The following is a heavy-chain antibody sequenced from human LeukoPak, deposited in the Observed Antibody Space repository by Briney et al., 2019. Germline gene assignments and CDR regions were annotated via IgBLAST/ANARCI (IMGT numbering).Heavy chain of an antibody. J-gene: IGHJ4*02. D-gene: IGHD3-22*01. V-gene: IGHV3-23*01. CDR2: ISGSGGST. Sequence: GGSLRLSCAASGFTFSSYAMSWVRQAPGKGLEWVSAISGSGGSTYYADSVKGRFTISRDNSKNTLYLQMNSLRAEDTAVYYCAKDSHQSNYCDAFFDYWGQGTLVTVSS. CDR3: AKDSHQSNYCDAFFDY. CDR1: GFTFSSYA.